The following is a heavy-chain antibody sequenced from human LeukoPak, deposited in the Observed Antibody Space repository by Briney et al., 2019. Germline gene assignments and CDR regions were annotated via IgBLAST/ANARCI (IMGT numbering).Heavy chain of an antibody. J-gene: IGHJ4*02. V-gene: IGHV3-74*01. CDR3: TRDEAAATN. D-gene: IGHD6-13*01. CDR1: GFTFSSYW. CDR2: INSDGSST. Sequence: GGSLRLSCAAPGFTFSSYWMRWVRQAPGKGLVWVARINSDGSSTSYADSVKGRFTISRDNAKSSLYLQMNSLRADDTAVYYCTRDEAAATNWGQGTLVTVSS.